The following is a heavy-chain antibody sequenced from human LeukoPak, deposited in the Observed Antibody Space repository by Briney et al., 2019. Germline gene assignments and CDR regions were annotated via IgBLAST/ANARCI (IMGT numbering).Heavy chain of an antibody. CDR2: IKQDGSEK. CDR3: ARAFVVGAIDY. CDR1: GFTFSSYW. V-gene: IGHV3-7*01. Sequence: GGSLRPSCAASGFTFSSYWMSWVRQAPGKGLEWVANIKQDGSEKYYVDSVKGRFTISRDNAKNSLYLQMNSLRAEDTAVYYCARAFVVGAIDYWGQGTLVTVSS. D-gene: IGHD1-26*01. J-gene: IGHJ4*02.